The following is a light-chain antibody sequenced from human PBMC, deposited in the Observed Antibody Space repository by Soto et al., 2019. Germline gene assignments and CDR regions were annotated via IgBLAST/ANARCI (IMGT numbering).Light chain of an antibody. J-gene: IGKJ3*01. CDR2: GAS. CDR3: QQYGRSPFT. CDR1: QSVSSNY. Sequence: EIVMTQSPGTLSLSPGETATLSCRASQSVSSNYVAWFHQKPGQAPRLLIYGASSRATGVPDRFSASGSGTDFTLTISRLEPEDFAVHYCQQYGRSPFTLGPGTKVDIK. V-gene: IGKV3-20*01.